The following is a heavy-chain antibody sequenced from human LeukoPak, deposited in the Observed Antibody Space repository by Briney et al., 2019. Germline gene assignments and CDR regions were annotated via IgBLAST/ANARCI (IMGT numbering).Heavy chain of an antibody. CDR2: INHSGST. CDR1: GGSFSGYY. D-gene: IGHD6-13*01. CDR3: ARDLYSSRTNDAFVI. Sequence: SETLSLTCAVYGGSFSGYYWSWIRQPPGKGLEWIGEINHSGSTNYNPSLKSRVTISIDTSKNQFSLKLSSVTAADTAVYYCARDLYSSRTNDAFVIWGQGTMVTVSS. J-gene: IGHJ3*02. V-gene: IGHV4-34*01.